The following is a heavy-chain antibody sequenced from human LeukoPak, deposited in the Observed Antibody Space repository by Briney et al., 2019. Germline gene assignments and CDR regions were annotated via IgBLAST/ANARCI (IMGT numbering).Heavy chain of an antibody. CDR3: AKDGPGYSSGWVAGYFDY. CDR2: ISYDGSNK. D-gene: IGHD6-19*01. Sequence: GRSLRLSCAASGFTFSSYGMHWVRQAPGKGLEWVAVISYDGSNKYYADSVKGRFTISRDNSKNTLYLQMNSLRAEDTAVYYCAKDGPGYSSGWVAGYFDYWGRGTLVTVSS. CDR1: GFTFSSYG. V-gene: IGHV3-30*18. J-gene: IGHJ4*02.